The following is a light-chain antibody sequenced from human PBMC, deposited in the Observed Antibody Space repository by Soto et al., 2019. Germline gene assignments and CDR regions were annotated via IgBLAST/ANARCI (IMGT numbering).Light chain of an antibody. CDR3: QQSYITPYT. CDR1: QSISNY. CDR2: DAS. J-gene: IGKJ2*01. V-gene: IGKV1-39*01. Sequence: DLQMTQSPSSLSASVGDRVTITCRASQSISNYLNWYQQKPGKAPKLLIYDASTLQSGVPSRLSGSGSGTEFTLSISSLQPEDFATYYCQQSYITPYTFGQGTKLEIK.